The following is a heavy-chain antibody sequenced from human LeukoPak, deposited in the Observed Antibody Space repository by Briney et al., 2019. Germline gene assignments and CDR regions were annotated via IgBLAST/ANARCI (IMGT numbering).Heavy chain of an antibody. Sequence: SETLSLTCTVSGGSISSYYWSWIRQPPGKGLEWIGYISNSGSTTYNPSLKSRVTFSLDTSKNQFSLKLSSVTAADTAVYYCARAQWLVAPFDYWGQGTLVTVSS. CDR2: ISNSGST. CDR1: GGSISSYY. CDR3: ARAQWLVAPFDY. J-gene: IGHJ4*02. D-gene: IGHD6-19*01. V-gene: IGHV4-59*01.